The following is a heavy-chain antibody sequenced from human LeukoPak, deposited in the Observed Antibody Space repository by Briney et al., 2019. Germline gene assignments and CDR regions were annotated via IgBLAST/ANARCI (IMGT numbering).Heavy chain of an antibody. CDR1: GFTFSTYG. J-gene: IGHJ1*01. Sequence: GRSLRLSCAASGFTFSTYGMQWVRQAPGKGLEWVAIIWYDGSNKYYADSVKGRFTISRDNSKNTLYLQMNSLRAEDTAVYYCAKSPLSYYYDSSENLAEYFQHWGQGTLVTVSS. D-gene: IGHD3-22*01. CDR2: IWYDGSNK. CDR3: AKSPLSYYYDSSENLAEYFQH. V-gene: IGHV3-33*06.